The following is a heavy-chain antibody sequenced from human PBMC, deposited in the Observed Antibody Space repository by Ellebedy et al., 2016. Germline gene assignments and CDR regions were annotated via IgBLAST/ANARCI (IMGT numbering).Heavy chain of an antibody. CDR1: GFTFSSYA. V-gene: IGHV3-23*01. J-gene: IGHJ6*02. CDR2: ISGSGGST. D-gene: IGHD6-13*01. Sequence: GGSLRLXXASSGFTFSSYAMSWVRQAPGKGLEWVSAISGSGGSTYYADSVKGRFTISRDNSKNTLYLQVNSLRAEDTAIFYCAKLRDSSWFRAMDVWGQGTTVTVSS. CDR3: AKLRDSSWFRAMDV.